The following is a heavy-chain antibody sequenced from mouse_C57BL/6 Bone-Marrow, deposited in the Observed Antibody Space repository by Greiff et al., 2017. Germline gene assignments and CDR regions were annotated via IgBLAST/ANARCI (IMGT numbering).Heavy chain of an antibody. CDR1: GYTFTSYG. J-gene: IGHJ2*01. V-gene: IGHV1-81*01. Sequence: QVQLQQSGAELARPGASVKLSCKASGYTFTSYGISWVKQRTGQGLEWIGEIYPRSGNTYYNEKFKGKATLTADKSSSTAYMELRSLTSEDSAVYLCARKVYYYGSSYHYFDYWGQGTTLTVSS. CDR3: ARKVYYYGSSYHYFDY. CDR2: IYPRSGNT. D-gene: IGHD1-1*01.